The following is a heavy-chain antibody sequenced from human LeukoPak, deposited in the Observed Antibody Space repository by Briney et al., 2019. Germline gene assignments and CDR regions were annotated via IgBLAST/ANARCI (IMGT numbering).Heavy chain of an antibody. CDR1: GFTFSTYW. CDR2: IKLDGSEK. V-gene: IGHV3-7*03. D-gene: IGHD3-3*01. J-gene: IGHJ4*02. Sequence: GGSLRLSCSASGFTFSTYWMSWVRQAPGKGLEWVANIKLDGSEKNYVDSVKGRFTISRDNTKNSLYLQMNSLRVEDTAVFYCARDQYDTWSRRGNFDSWGQGTLVIVSS. CDR3: ARDQYDTWSRRGNFDS.